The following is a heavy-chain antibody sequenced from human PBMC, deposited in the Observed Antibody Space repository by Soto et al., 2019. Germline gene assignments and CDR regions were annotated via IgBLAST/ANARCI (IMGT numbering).Heavy chain of an antibody. D-gene: IGHD3-22*01. CDR2: IYYSGST. V-gene: IGHV4-59*01. CDR1: GGSISSDY. J-gene: IGHJ4*02. Sequence: PSETLSLTCTVSGGSISSDYWSWVREPRGKGLEWIGYIYYSGSTNYSLSLKSRVTISVDTSKNQFSLKLSSVTAADTAVYYCARVGRGSSGYHNHFDYWGQATLVTVSS. CDR3: ARVGRGSSGYHNHFDY.